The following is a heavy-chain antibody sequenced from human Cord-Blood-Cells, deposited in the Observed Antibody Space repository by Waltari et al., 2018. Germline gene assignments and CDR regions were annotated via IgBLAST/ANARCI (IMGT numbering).Heavy chain of an antibody. CDR1: GFSPSTSGGG. J-gene: IGHJ3*02. CDR3: AHYYYDSSGYYEGAFDI. V-gene: IGHV2-5*02. CDR2: IYWDDDK. D-gene: IGHD3-22*01. Sequence: QITLKESGPTLVNPTPTLTLTCPFPGFSPSTSGGGVGWIRQPPGKALEWLALIYWDDDKRYSPSLKSRLTSTKDTSKNQVVLTMTNMDPVDTATYYCAHYYYDSSGYYEGAFDIWGQGTMVTVSS.